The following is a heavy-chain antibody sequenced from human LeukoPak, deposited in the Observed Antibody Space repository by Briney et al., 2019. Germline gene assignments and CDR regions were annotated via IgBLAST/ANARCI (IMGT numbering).Heavy chain of an antibody. J-gene: IGHJ3*02. D-gene: IGHD3-9*01. V-gene: IGHV4-30-4*01. CDR3: AREGFHYDILTGYYRVRAFDI. CDR1: GGSISSGDYY. CDR2: IYYSGST. Sequence: PSQTLSLTCTVSGGSISSGDYYWSWLRQPPGRGLEWIGYIYYSGSTYYNPSLKSRVTISVNTSKNQFSLKLSSVTAADTAVYYCAREGFHYDILTGYYRVRAFDIWGQGTMVTVS.